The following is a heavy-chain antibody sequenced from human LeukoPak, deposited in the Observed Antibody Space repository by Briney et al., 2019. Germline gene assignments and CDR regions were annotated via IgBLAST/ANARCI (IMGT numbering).Heavy chain of an antibody. J-gene: IGHJ4*02. D-gene: IGHD3-22*01. CDR3: AKRGVVIRVILVGFHKEAYYFDS. Sequence: PGGSLRLSCEVSGVTLSNYGMSWVRQAPGKGLEWVAGISGSGGRPNYADSVKGRFTISRDNPKNTLYLQMNSLRAEDTAVYFCAKRGVVIRVILVGFHKEAYYFDSWGQGALVTVSS. CDR1: GVTLSNYG. CDR2: ISGSGGRP. V-gene: IGHV3-23*01.